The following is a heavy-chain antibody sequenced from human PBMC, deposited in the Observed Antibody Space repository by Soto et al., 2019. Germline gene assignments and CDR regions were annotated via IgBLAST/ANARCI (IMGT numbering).Heavy chain of an antibody. CDR1: GGSISSYY. J-gene: IGHJ4*02. CDR2: IYYTGIT. V-gene: IGHV4-59*01. D-gene: IGHD1-26*01. Sequence: PSETLSLTCTVPGGSISSYYWSWIRQSPGKGLEWIGYIYYTGITKYNPSLKSRVTMSVDTSKNQVSLNLTSVTAADTAVYYCATYSGSPFDYWGQGTLVTVSS. CDR3: ATYSGSPFDY.